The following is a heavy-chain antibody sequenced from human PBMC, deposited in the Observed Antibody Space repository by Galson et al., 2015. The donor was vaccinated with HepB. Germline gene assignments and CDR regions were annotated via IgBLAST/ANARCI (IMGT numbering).Heavy chain of an antibody. Sequence: QSGAEVKKPGESLKISCKGSGYSFTSYWIGWVRQMPGKGLEWMGIIYPGDSDTRYSPSFQGQVTISADKSISTAYLQWSSLKASDTTMYYCARRKSEPPPGYQNYYYYGMDVWGQGTMVTVSS. CDR3: ARRKSEPPPGYQNYYYYGMDV. J-gene: IGHJ6*02. V-gene: IGHV5-51*03. CDR2: IYPGDSDT. CDR1: GYSFTSYW. D-gene: IGHD3-16*02.